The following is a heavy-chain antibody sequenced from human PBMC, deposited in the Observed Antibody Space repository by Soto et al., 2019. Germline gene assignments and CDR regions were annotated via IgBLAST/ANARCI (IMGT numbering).Heavy chain of an antibody. V-gene: IGHV4-59*08. CDR3: ARTCEDCAFDH. J-gene: IGHJ4*02. D-gene: IGHD2-21*02. CDR1: GGSISSYY. Sequence: SETLSLTCTVSGGSISSYYWSWIRQPPGKGLEWIGYIYYSGSTNYNPSLKSRVTISVDTSKNQFSLKLSSVTAADTAVYYCARTCEDCAFDHWGQGTLVTVSS. CDR2: IYYSGST.